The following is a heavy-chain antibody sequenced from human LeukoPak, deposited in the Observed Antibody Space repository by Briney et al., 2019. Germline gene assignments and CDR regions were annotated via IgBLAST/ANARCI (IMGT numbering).Heavy chain of an antibody. V-gene: IGHV3-9*03. CDR2: ISWNSGSI. CDR3: AKDFYSNGSDPWYFDL. D-gene: IGHD6-19*01. CDR1: GFTFDDYA. Sequence: PGGSLRLSCAASGFTFDDYAMHWVRQAPGKGLEWVSGISWNSGSIGYADSVKGRFTISRDNAKNSLYLQMNSLRAEDMALYYCAKDFYSNGSDPWYFDLWGRGTLVTVSS. J-gene: IGHJ2*01.